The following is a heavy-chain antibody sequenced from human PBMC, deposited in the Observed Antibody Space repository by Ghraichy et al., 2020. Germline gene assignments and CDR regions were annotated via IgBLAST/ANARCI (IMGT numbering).Heavy chain of an antibody. CDR2: IRSKAYGGTT. D-gene: IGHD4-17*01. Sequence: GGSLRLSCTASGFTFGDYAMSWFRQAPGKGLEWVGFIRSKAYGGTTEYAASVKGRFTISRDDSKSIAYLQMNSLKTEDTAVYYCTRGSRPLDDYGDYEFDYWGQGTLVTVSS. CDR3: TRGSRPLDDYGDYEFDY. CDR1: GFTFGDYA. J-gene: IGHJ4*02. V-gene: IGHV3-49*03.